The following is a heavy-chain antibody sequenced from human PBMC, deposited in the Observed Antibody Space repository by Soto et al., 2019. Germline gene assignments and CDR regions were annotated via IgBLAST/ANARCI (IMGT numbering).Heavy chain of an antibody. V-gene: IGHV3-66*01. CDR2: LYSGGTT. Sequence: EVQLVESGGGLVQPGGSLRLSCAASGFTVSSKYMNWVRQAPGKGLEWVPVLYSGGTTYYADSVKGRFIISRDNSKNTRYLQMNSLRAEDTAVYYCARGGGRDLGGAYCFDYWGQGTLVTVSS. CDR1: GFTVSSKY. D-gene: IGHD1-26*01. CDR3: ARGGGRDLGGAYCFDY. J-gene: IGHJ4*02.